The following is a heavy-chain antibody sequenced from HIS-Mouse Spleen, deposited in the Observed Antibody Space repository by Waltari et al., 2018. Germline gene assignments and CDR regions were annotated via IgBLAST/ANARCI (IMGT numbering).Heavy chain of an antibody. J-gene: IGHJ2*01. CDR3: AREIPYSSSWYDWYFDL. CDR1: GGPISSSIYY. Sequence: QLQLQESGPGLVKPSETLSLTCTVSGGPISSSIYYWRCIRQPPGKGLEWIGSIYYSGSTYYNPSLKSRVTISVDTSKNQFSLKLSSVTAADTAVYYCAREIPYSSSWYDWYFDLWGRGTLVTVSS. V-gene: IGHV4-39*07. D-gene: IGHD6-13*01. CDR2: IYYSGST.